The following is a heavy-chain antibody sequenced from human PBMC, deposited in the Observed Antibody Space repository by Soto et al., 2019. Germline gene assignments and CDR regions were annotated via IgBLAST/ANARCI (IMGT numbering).Heavy chain of an antibody. V-gene: IGHV1-2*02. J-gene: IGHJ4*02. CDR3: ARWAVVPATKYYFDY. CDR1: GYTFTGYY. Sequence: ASVKVSCKASGYTFTGYYMHWVRQAPGQGLEWMGWINPNSGGTNYAQKFQGRVTMTRDTSISTAYMELSRLRSDDTAVYYCARWAVVPATKYYFDYWGQGTLVTVSS. CDR2: INPNSGGT. D-gene: IGHD2-2*01.